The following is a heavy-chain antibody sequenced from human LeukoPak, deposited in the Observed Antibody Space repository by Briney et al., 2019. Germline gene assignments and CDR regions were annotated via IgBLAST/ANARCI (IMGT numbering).Heavy chain of an antibody. Sequence: GGSLRLSCAASGFTFSSYAMSWVRQAPGKGLEWVSAISGSGGSTYYADSVKGRFTISRDNPKNTLYLQMNSLRAEDTAVYYCARAMTTVTTGLYFDYWGQGTLVTVSS. D-gene: IGHD4-17*01. CDR2: ISGSGGST. CDR1: GFTFSSYA. CDR3: ARAMTTVTTGLYFDY. J-gene: IGHJ4*02. V-gene: IGHV3-23*01.